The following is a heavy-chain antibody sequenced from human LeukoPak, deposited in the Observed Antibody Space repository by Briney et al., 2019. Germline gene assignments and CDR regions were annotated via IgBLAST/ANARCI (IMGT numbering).Heavy chain of an antibody. V-gene: IGHV4-39*01. Sequence: SETLSLTCTVSGGSISSSSYYWGWIRQPPGKGLEWSGSIYYSGSTYNNPSIKSRVTINAHTSNKSFSLMLSSVTAADTAVYYCARRGFGAYYYYGMDVWGQGTTVTVSS. CDR1: GGSISSSSYY. CDR3: ARRGFGAYYYYGMDV. CDR2: IYYSGST. D-gene: IGHD3-10*01. J-gene: IGHJ6*02.